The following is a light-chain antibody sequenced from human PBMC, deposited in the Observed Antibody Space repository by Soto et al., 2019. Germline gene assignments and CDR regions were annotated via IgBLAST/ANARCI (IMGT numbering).Light chain of an antibody. J-gene: IGKJ1*01. CDR2: DAS. CDR1: QRIVLW. V-gene: IGKV1-5*01. CDR3: HHYNSYPLT. Sequence: DIQITQSPSTLSASVGDRVNITCRASQRIVLWLAWYQQKVGKAPKLQIYDASNLESGVPSRFSGSGSGREFTLTISRLQPDDFATYYFHHYNSYPLTFGQGTKVEIK.